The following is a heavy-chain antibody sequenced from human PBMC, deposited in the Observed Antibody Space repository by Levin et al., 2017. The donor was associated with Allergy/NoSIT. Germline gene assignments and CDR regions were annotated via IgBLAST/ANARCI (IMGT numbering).Heavy chain of an antibody. CDR1: GVSIRSYY. V-gene: IGHV4-59*01. CDR3: ARLPYSSSWTSYWYFDR. D-gene: IGHD6-13*01. J-gene: IGHJ2*01. CDR2: VSYSGST. Sequence: SETLSLTCTVSGVSIRSYYLSWIRQTPGKGLEWIGYVSYSGSTNYNPSLKTRVTISVDTSKNHFSLKLSSVTAADTAVYYCARLPYSSSWTSYWYFDRWGRGTLVTVSS.